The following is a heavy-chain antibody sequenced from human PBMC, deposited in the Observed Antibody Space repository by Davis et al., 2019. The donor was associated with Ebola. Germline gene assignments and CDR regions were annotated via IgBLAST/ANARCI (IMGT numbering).Heavy chain of an antibody. V-gene: IGHV1-46*01. CDR3: TSGSYAGGEDY. Sequence: AASVKVSCKASGYTFTSYYMHWVRQAPGQGLEWMGIINPSGGSTSYAQKFQGRVTMTRDTSTSTVYMELSSLRSEDTAGYYCTSGSYAGGEDYWGQGTLVTVSS. J-gene: IGHJ4*02. D-gene: IGHD1-26*01. CDR2: INPSGGST. CDR1: GYTFTSYY.